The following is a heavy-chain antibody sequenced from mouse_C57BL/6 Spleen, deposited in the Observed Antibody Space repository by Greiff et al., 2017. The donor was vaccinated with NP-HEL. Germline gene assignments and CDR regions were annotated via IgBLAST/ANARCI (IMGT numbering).Heavy chain of an antibody. Sequence: QVQLKQPGAELVKPGASVKVSCKASGYTFTSYWMHWVKQRPGQGLEWIGRIHPSDSDTNYNQKFKGKATLTVDKSSSTAYMQLSSLTSEDSAVYYCAMAATTKIDWYFDVWGTGTTVTVSS. CDR3: AMAATTKIDWYFDV. CDR1: GYTFTSYW. V-gene: IGHV1-74*01. J-gene: IGHJ1*03. CDR2: IHPSDSDT. D-gene: IGHD2-12*01.